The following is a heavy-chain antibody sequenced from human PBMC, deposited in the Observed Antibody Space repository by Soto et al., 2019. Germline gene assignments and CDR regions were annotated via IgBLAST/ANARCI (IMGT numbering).Heavy chain of an antibody. Sequence: GGSLRLSCAASGFTFSSYWMSWVRQAPGKGLEWVANIKQDGSEKYYVDSVKGRFTISRDNAKNSLYLQMNSLRAENTAVYYCASNYGLPRYYYMDVWGKGTTVTSP. V-gene: IGHV3-7*01. J-gene: IGHJ6*03. CDR2: IKQDGSEK. CDR3: ASNYGLPRYYYMDV. CDR1: GFTFSSYW. D-gene: IGHD3-10*01.